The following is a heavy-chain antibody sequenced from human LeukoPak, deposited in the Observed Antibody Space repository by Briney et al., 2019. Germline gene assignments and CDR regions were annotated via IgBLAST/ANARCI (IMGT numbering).Heavy chain of an antibody. D-gene: IGHD1-26*01. CDR1: GFTFSNTW. CDR2: IRSKTDGWTA. V-gene: IGHV3-15*01. Sequence: GGSLRLSCAASGFTFSNTWMNWVRQAPGKGLEWVGRIRSKTDGWTADYAAPVKGRFTISRDDSESTLYLQMDSLKTEDTALYYCSTVLKWELRHDYWGQGTLVTVSS. J-gene: IGHJ4*02. CDR3: STVLKWELRHDY.